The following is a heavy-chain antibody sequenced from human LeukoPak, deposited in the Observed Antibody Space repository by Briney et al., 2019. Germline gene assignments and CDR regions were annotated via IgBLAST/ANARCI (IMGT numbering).Heavy chain of an antibody. J-gene: IGHJ3*02. CDR1: GFTFSSYG. Sequence: GGSLRLSCAASGFTFSSYGMHWVRQAPGKGLEWVAFIRYDGSNKYYADSVKGRFTISRDNSKNTLYLQMNSLRAEDTAVYYCARHANLNGHSHGQRAFDIWGQGTMVTVSS. D-gene: IGHD2-8*01. CDR2: IRYDGSNK. CDR3: ARHANLNGHSHGQRAFDI. V-gene: IGHV3-30*02.